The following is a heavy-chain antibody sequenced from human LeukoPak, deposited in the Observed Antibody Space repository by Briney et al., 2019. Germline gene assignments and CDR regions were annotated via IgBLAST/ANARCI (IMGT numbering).Heavy chain of an antibody. CDR2: MNPNSGNT. CDR3: ARGYHRYYYGSGRWYNWFDP. Sequence: GASVKVSCKASGYTLTSYDINWVRQATGQGLEWMGWMNPNSGNTGYAQKFQGRVTMTRNTSISTAYMELSSLRSEDTAVYYCARGYHRYYYGSGRWYNWFDPWGQGTLVTVSS. D-gene: IGHD3-10*01. CDR1: GYTLTSYD. J-gene: IGHJ5*02. V-gene: IGHV1-8*02.